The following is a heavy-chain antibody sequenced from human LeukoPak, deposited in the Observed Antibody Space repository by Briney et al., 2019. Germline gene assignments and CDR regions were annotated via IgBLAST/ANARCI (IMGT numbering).Heavy chain of an antibody. J-gene: IGHJ4*02. D-gene: IGHD1-1*01. CDR3: ARDHNYAFDN. CDR1: GITFSNYA. V-gene: IGHV3-11*06. CDR2: IGIDSGNT. Sequence: GGSLRLSCAASGITFSNYAMSWVRQAPGKGLEWISYIGIDSGNTKYADSVRGRFTISADKAKNSLYLQMNSLRVEDTAVYYCARDHNYAFDNWGQGTLVSVAS.